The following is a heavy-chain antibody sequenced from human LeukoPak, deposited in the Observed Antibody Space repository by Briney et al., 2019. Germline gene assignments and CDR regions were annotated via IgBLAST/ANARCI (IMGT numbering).Heavy chain of an antibody. CDR1: GFTFSSYA. D-gene: IGHD3-10*01. CDR2: ISGSGGNT. Sequence: GGSLRLSCAASGFTFSSYAMSWVRQAPGKGLEWVSAISGSGGNTYYADSVKGRFTISRDNSKNTLYLQMNSLRAEDTAVYYCAKGGSYGYLYYWGQGTLVTVSS. V-gene: IGHV3-23*01. CDR3: AKGGSYGYLYY. J-gene: IGHJ4*02.